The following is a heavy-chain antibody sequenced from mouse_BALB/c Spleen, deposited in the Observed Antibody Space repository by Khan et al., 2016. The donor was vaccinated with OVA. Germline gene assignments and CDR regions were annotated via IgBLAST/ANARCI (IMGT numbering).Heavy chain of an antibody. CDR2: IWGGGTT. D-gene: IGHD1-1*02. V-gene: IGHV2-6-5*01. CDR1: GFSLTDYG. J-gene: IGHJ4*01. Sequence: QVQLKESGPGLVAPSQSLSITCTVSGFSLTDYGVGWIRQPPGKGLEWLGVIWGGGTTYHNSALNSRLSIRQDNSTSQVFLKMNSLQTDDTAMDYCAKLLWSHYYAMNYWGQGTSVTVAS. CDR3: AKLLWSHYYAMNY.